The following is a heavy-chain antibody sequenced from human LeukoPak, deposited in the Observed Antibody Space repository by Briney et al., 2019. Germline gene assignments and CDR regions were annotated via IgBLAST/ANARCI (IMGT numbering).Heavy chain of an antibody. D-gene: IGHD3-16*01. CDR3: ARDEVTSGGGLES. CDR1: GFAVNTKF. Sequence: PGGSLRLSCAASGFAVNTKFMHWVRQAPGKGLEWISVIYSGGLTYYADSVEGRFTISRDNSKNTLYLYMNSLRAKDTAVYYCARDEVTSGGGLESWGQGALVIVSS. V-gene: IGHV3-53*01. CDR2: IYSGGLT. J-gene: IGHJ4*02.